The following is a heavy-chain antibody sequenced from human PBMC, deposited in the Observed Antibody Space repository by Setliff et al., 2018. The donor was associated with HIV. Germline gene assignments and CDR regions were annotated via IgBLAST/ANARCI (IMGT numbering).Heavy chain of an antibody. V-gene: IGHV3-48*01. CDR1: GFTFSSYS. Sequence: GGSLRLSCAASGFTFSSYSMNWVRQAPGKGLEWVSFISGNSGAVTYADSVKGRFTISRDNAKNSLYLQMNSLRAEDTAVYYCARDWLADGYSTKFAFDIWGQGTMVTVS. J-gene: IGHJ3*02. CDR2: ISGNSGAV. D-gene: IGHD5-18*01. CDR3: ARDWLADGYSTKFAFDI.